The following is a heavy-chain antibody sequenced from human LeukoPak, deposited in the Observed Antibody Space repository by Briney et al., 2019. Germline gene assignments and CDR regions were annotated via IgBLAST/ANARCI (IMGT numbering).Heavy chain of an antibody. CDR1: GYTFTGYY. J-gene: IGHJ6*02. D-gene: IGHD2-8*01. CDR3: ARGQGFRSMYYYYYGMDV. V-gene: IGHV1-2*02. Sequence: ASAKVSCKASGYTFTGYYMHWVRQAPGQGLEWMGWINPNSGGTNYAQKFQGRVTMTRDTSISTAYMELSRLRSDDTAVYYCARGQGFRSMYYYYYGMDVWGQGTTVTVSS. CDR2: INPNSGGT.